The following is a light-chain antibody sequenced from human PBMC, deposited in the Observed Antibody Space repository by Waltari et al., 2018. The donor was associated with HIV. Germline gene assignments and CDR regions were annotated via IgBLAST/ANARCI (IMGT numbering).Light chain of an antibody. CDR3: QQYFATPVT. CDR1: QSVLDTSKNKNY. V-gene: IGKV4-1*01. Sequence: DTVMTQSPDALAVSLGERATINCKSSQSVLDTSKNKNYLAWYQQKPGQPPRVLLYWASTRESGVPDRFSGSGSATDFSLTINSLQAEDVAVYYCQQYFATPVTFGGGTKVEIK. CDR2: WAS. J-gene: IGKJ4*01.